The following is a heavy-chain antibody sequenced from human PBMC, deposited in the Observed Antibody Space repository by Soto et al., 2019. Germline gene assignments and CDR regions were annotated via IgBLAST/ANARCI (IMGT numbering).Heavy chain of an antibody. D-gene: IGHD6-13*01. CDR3: ARVIAAAAFYYGMDV. Sequence: QVQLVQSGAEVKKPGALVKVSCKASGYTFTGYYIHWVRQAPGQGLEWMGWINPNSGGTKYAQKFQGRVTMTRDTSISTAYMELSRLRSDDTALYYCARVIAAAAFYYGMDVWGQGTTVTVSS. V-gene: IGHV1-2*02. CDR2: INPNSGGT. J-gene: IGHJ6*02. CDR1: GYTFTGYY.